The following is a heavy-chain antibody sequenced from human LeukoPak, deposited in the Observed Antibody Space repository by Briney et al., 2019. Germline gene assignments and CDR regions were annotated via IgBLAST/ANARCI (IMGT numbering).Heavy chain of an antibody. D-gene: IGHD6-25*01. Sequence: SVKVSCKASGGTFSSYTISWVPQAPGQGLERMGRIIPILGIANYAQKFQGRVTITADKSTSTAYMELSSLRSEDTAVYYCARPSSALDAFDIWGQGTMVTVSS. CDR3: ARPSSALDAFDI. CDR2: IIPILGIA. J-gene: IGHJ3*02. CDR1: GGTFSSYT. V-gene: IGHV1-69*02.